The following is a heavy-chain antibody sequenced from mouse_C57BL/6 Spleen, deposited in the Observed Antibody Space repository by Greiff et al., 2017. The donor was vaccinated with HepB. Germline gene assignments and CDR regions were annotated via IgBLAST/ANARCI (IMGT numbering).Heavy chain of an antibody. Sequence: EVQVVESGGGLVKPGGSLKLSCAASGFTFSDYGMHWVRQAPEKGLEWVAYISSGSSTIYYADTVKGRFTISRDNAKNTLFLQMTSLRSEDTAMYYCARDGNYRYYAMDYWGQGTSVTVSS. CDR3: ARDGNYRYYAMDY. J-gene: IGHJ4*01. D-gene: IGHD2-1*01. CDR1: GFTFSDYG. CDR2: ISSGSSTI. V-gene: IGHV5-17*01.